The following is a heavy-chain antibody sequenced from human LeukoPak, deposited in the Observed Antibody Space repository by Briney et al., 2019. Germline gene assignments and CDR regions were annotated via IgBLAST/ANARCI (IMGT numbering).Heavy chain of an antibody. J-gene: IGHJ4*02. CDR1: GGSISSSRYY. D-gene: IGHD2-2*01. CDR2: IYYTGST. CDR3: ARAPAALYSDS. Sequence: SETLSLTCTVSGGSISSSRYYWGWIRQPPGKALEWIGSIYYTGSTYNNTSFKSRVTISVDTSKNQFSLRLSSVTAADTAVYYCARAPAALYSDSWGQGTLVTVSS. V-gene: IGHV4-39*02.